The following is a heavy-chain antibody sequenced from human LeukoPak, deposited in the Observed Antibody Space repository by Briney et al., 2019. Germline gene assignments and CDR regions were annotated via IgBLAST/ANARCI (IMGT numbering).Heavy chain of an antibody. V-gene: IGHV3-33*01. Sequence: GRSLRLSCAASGFTFSGYGMHWVRQAPGKGLEWVAVTWYDGSNDDYADSVKGRFTISRDNSKSTLYLQMNSLRAEDTAIYYCARSIPRYDGSAYYPDYWGQGTLVTVSS. CDR2: TWYDGSND. CDR3: ARSIPRYDGSAYYPDY. CDR1: GFTFSGYG. J-gene: IGHJ4*02. D-gene: IGHD3-22*01.